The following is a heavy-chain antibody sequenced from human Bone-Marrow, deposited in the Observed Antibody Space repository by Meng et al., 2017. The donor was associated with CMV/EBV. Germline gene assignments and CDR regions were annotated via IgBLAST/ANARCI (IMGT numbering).Heavy chain of an antibody. CDR3: AKGFDVVVVAATPGY. V-gene: IGHV3-23*01. Sequence: GGSLRLSCAASGFTFSSYAMSWVRQAPGKGLEWVSAISGSGGSTYYADSVKGRFTISRDNSKNTLYLQMNSLRAEDTAVYYCAKGFDVVVVAATPGYWGQGTLVTVYS. CDR1: GFTFSSYA. D-gene: IGHD2-15*01. J-gene: IGHJ4*02. CDR2: ISGSGGST.